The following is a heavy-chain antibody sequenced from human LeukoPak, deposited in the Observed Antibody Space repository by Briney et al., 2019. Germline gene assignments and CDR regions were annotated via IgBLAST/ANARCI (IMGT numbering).Heavy chain of an antibody. Sequence: GGSLRLSCAASGFTFSSYAMSWVRQAPGKGLEWVSAISGSGGSTCYADSVKGRFTISRDNSKNTLYLQMNSLRAEDTATYFCASWPDSRNLGYWGQGTLVTVSS. V-gene: IGHV3-23*01. CDR2: ISGSGGST. CDR3: ASWPDSRNLGY. D-gene: IGHD4-11*01. J-gene: IGHJ4*02. CDR1: GFTFSSYA.